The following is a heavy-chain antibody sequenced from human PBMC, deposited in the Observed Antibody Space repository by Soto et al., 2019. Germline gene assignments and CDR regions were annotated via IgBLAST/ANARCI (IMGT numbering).Heavy chain of an antibody. V-gene: IGHV1-18*01. CDR3: ARDPPATRHGMDV. J-gene: IGHJ6*02. CDR1: GYTFTSYG. CDR2: ISAYNGNT. Sequence: GASVKVSCKASGYTFTSYGISWVRQAPGQGLEWMGWISAYNGNTNYAQKLQGRVTMTTDTSASTAYMELKSLRAEDTAVYYCARDPPATRHGMDVWGQGTTVTVSS.